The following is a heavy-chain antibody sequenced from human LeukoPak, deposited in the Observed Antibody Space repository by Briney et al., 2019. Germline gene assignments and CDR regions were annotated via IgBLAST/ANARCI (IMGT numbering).Heavy chain of an antibody. CDR1: GYTFTSYG. V-gene: IGHV1-18*01. CDR2: ISAYNGNT. Sequence: GASVKVSCKASGYTFTSYGISWVRQAPGQGLEWMGWISAYNGNTNYAQKLQGRVTMTTDTSTSTAYMELRSLRSDDTAVYYCARGADYDFWSGFKHIDYWGQGTLVTVPS. D-gene: IGHD3-3*01. CDR3: ARGADYDFWSGFKHIDY. J-gene: IGHJ4*02.